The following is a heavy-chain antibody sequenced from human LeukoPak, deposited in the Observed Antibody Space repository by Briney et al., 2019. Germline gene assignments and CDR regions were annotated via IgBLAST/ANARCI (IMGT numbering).Heavy chain of an antibody. CDR3: AREGPRGHTYDLTFGY. CDR2: ISSSSTYI. Sequence: GGSLRLSCAASGFTFSSYSMNWVRQAPGKGLEWVSSISSSSTYIYFADSVKGRFTISRDNAKNSLYLQMNSLRAEDTAVYYCAREGPRGHTYDLTFGYWGQGTLVTVSS. D-gene: IGHD5-18*01. J-gene: IGHJ4*02. V-gene: IGHV3-21*01. CDR1: GFTFSSYS.